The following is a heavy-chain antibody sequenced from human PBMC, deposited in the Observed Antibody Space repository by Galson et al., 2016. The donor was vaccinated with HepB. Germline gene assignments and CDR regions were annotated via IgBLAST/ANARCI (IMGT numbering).Heavy chain of an antibody. CDR3: ARTSYLGIWDPFDS. CDR2: SRNKARSYTT. D-gene: IGHD2-21*01. V-gene: IGHV3-72*01. CDR1: GFVLSDYH. Sequence: SLRLSCATSGFVLSDYHMDWVRQTPGTGLEWLGRSRNKARSYTTEYAASLKGRFTISRDESRNSLYSQMNSLKIEDTAVYYCARTSYLGIWDPFDSWGQGALVTVSS. J-gene: IGHJ4*02.